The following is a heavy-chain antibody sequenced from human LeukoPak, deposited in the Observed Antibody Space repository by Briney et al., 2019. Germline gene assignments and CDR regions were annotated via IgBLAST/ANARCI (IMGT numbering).Heavy chain of an antibody. CDR2: IKQDGSEK. CDR1: GFTFSSYW. Sequence: PGGSLRLXCAASGFTFSSYWMSWVRQAPGKGLEWVANIKQDGSEKYYVDSVKGRFTISRDNAKISLYLQMNSLRAEDTAVYYCAGPSSYDSTDFDYWGQGTLVTVSS. D-gene: IGHD3-22*01. V-gene: IGHV3-7*01. J-gene: IGHJ4*02. CDR3: AGPSSYDSTDFDY.